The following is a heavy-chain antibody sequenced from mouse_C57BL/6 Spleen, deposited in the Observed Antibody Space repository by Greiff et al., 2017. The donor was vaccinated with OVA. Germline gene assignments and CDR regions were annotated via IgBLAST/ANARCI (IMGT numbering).Heavy chain of an antibody. D-gene: IGHD1-1*02. CDR2: IDPSDSYT. J-gene: IGHJ2*01. CDR1: GYTFTSYW. V-gene: IGHV1-69*01. CDR3: ARGWWDYFDY. Sequence: VQLQQPGAELVMPGASVKLSCKASGYTFTSYWMHWVKQRPGQGLEWIGEIDPSDSYTNYNQKFKGKSTLTVDKSSSTAYMQLSSLTSEDSAVYYCARGWWDYFDYWGQGTTLTVSS.